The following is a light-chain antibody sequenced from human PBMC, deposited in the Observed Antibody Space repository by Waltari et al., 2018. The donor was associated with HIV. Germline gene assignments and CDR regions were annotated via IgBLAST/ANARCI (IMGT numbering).Light chain of an antibody. V-gene: IGLV1-47*01. J-gene: IGLJ3*02. CDR2: RNN. Sequence: QSVLTQPPSASGTPGQRVTISCSGSSSNIGYNYVYWYQQLPGTAPKLLIYRNNQGPSGVPDRFSGSKSGTSASLAISGLRSEDEADYYCASWDDSLSGWVFGGGTKLTVL. CDR3: ASWDDSLSGWV. CDR1: SSNIGYNY.